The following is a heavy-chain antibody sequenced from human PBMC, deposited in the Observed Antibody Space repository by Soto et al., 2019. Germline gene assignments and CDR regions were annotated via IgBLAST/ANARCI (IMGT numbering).Heavy chain of an antibody. CDR1: GFTVSSNY. CDR2: ISPNGDAT. D-gene: IGHD2-21*02. CDR3: ATPAGYCGGDCYLVH. V-gene: IGHV3-23*01. J-gene: IGHJ4*02. Sequence: GGSLRLSCAASGFTVSSNYMSWVRQTPGKGLEWVSAISPNGDATYYADSVKGRFTISRDNSRNTLYLQMNSLKADDTAVYYCATPAGYCGGDCYLVHWGQGTLVTVSS.